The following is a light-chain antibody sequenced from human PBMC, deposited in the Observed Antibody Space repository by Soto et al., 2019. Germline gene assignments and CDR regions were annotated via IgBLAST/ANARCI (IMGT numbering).Light chain of an antibody. CDR3: ISFTPRTTTNGV. Sequence: QSFLTPPPSLSVSPGKSISISCTGTIREVCDYNRVSWYQHHPGTAPKLLIFEVTNRPSGISDRFSGFKSGSTAPLTISELQPDDEADYFCISFTPRTTTNGVYGGGTKVNVL. J-gene: IGLJ3*02. V-gene: IGLV2-14*01. CDR2: EVT. CDR1: IREVCDYNR.